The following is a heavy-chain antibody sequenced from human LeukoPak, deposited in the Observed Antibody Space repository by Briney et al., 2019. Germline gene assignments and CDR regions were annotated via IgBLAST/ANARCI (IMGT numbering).Heavy chain of an antibody. Sequence: ASVKVSCKASGYTFTSYDINWVRQATGQGLEWMGWMNPNSGNTGYAQKFQGRVTMTRNTSISTAYMELSSLRSEDTAVYSCARVQRKLYYDFWSGYYGDGMDVWGQGTTVTVSS. D-gene: IGHD3-3*01. CDR1: GYTFTSYD. J-gene: IGHJ6*02. V-gene: IGHV1-8*01. CDR3: ARVQRKLYYDFWSGYYGDGMDV. CDR2: MNPNSGNT.